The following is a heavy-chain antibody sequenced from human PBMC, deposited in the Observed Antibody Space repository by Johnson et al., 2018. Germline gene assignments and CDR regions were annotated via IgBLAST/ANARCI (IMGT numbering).Heavy chain of an antibody. CDR3: ARPKNYGDYSEYFQH. Sequence: QVQLVESGGGVVRPGGSLRLSCAASGFTFRDYYMSWIRQAPGKGMEWVSYISSSGSTIYYADSVKGRFTISRDNAKNSLYLQMNSLRAEDTAVYYCARPKNYGDYSEYFQHLGQGTLVTVSS. CDR1: GFTFRDYY. J-gene: IGHJ1*01. CDR2: ISSSGSTI. D-gene: IGHD4-17*01. V-gene: IGHV3-11*01.